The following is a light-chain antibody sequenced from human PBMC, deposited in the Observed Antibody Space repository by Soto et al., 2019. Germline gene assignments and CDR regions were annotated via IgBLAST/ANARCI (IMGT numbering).Light chain of an antibody. CDR3: QQLSHYPYS. CDR2: DSS. J-gene: IGKJ2*01. CDR1: YAVSSC. Sequence: DIQLTQSPSFLSASVEDRVTISCRASYAVSSCLAWYQQEPGKPSKLLIYDSSTLQTGVPSRFTGSGSGRKFTLTISGRQFGSFATYFCQQLSHYPYSFGSGTKLEI. V-gene: IGKV1-9*01.